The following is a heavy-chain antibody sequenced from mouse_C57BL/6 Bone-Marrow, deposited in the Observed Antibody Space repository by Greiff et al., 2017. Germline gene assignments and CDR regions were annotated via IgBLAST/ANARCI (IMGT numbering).Heavy chain of an antibody. CDR2: IYPGGGYT. V-gene: IGHV1-63*01. Sequence: QVQLQQSGAELVRPGTSVKMSCKASGYTFTNYWLGWAKQRPGHGLEWIGDIYPGGGYTNYNEKLKGKATLTADKSSSTAYMQFSSLTSEDSAIYYCARRDGAWFAYWGQGTLVTVSA. J-gene: IGHJ3*01. CDR3: ARRDGAWFAY. CDR1: GYTFTNYW. D-gene: IGHD3-3*01.